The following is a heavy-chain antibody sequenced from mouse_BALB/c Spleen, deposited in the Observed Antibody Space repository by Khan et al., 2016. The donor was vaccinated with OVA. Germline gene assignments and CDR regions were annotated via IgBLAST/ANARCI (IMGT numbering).Heavy chain of an antibody. D-gene: IGHD2-10*01. V-gene: IGHV9-3-1*01. CDR3: ARPPYFSYVMDY. Sequence: LVESGPELKKPGETVKISCKASGYTFTNYGMNWVKQAPGKGLKWMGWINTYTGEPTYADDFKGRFAFSLETSASTAYLQINNLKNEDTATYCCARPPYFSYVMDYWGQGTSVTVSS. J-gene: IGHJ4*01. CDR1: GYTFTNYG. CDR2: INTYTGEP.